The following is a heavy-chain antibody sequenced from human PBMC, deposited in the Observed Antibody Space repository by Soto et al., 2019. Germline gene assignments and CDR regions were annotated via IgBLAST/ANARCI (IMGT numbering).Heavy chain of an antibody. CDR3: ARGYPHYYYGMDV. V-gene: IGHV3-53*01. Sequence: PGGSLRLSCAASGFTVSSNYMSWVRQAPGKGLEWVSVIYSGGSTYYADSVKGRFTISRDNSKNTLYLQMNSLRAEDTAVYYCARGYPHYYYGMDVWGQGTTVTVSS. CDR1: GFTVSSNY. D-gene: IGHD5-18*01. CDR2: IYSGGST. J-gene: IGHJ6*01.